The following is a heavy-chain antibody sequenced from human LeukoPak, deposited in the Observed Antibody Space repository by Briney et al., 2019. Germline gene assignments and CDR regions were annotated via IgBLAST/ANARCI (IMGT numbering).Heavy chain of an antibody. D-gene: IGHD5-12*01. CDR2: IYYSGST. CDR3: ARARGTAYSGYVHDY. CDR1: GGSISSYY. V-gene: IGHV4-59*01. J-gene: IGHJ4*02. Sequence: SETLSLTCTVSGGSISSYYWSWIRQPPGKRLEWIGYIYYSGSTNYNPSLKSRVTISVDTSKNQFSLKLSFVTAADTAVYYCARARGTAYSGYVHDYWGQGTLVTVSS.